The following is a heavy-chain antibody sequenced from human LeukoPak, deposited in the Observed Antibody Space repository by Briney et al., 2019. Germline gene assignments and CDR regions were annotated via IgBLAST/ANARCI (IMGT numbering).Heavy chain of an antibody. Sequence: SETLSLSCAVYGGSFSGYYWSWIRQPPGKGLEWIGEINHSGSTNYNPSLKSRVTISVDTSKNQFSLKLSSVTAADTAVYYCAMPGYSSRWYWFDPWGQGTLVTVSS. CDR2: INHSGST. V-gene: IGHV4-34*01. D-gene: IGHD6-13*01. CDR1: GGSFSGYY. CDR3: AMPGYSSRWYWFDP. J-gene: IGHJ5*02.